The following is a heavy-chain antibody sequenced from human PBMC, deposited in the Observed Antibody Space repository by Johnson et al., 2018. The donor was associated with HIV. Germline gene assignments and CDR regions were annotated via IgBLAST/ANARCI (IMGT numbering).Heavy chain of an antibody. Sequence: VQLVESGGGVVQPGRSLRLSCAASGFTFSSYAMHWVRQAPGKGLEWVSRINSDGSSTNYADSVKGRFTISRDNAKNTLYLQMNSLRAEDTAVFYCARDAKVGYGDAFDIWGHGTMVTVSS. D-gene: IGHD5-12*01. CDR2: INSDGSST. V-gene: IGHV3-74*01. J-gene: IGHJ3*02. CDR1: GFTFSSYA. CDR3: ARDAKVGYGDAFDI.